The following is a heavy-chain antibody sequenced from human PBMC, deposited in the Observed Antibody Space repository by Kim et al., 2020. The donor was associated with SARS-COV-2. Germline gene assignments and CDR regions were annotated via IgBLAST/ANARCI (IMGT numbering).Heavy chain of an antibody. CDR3: AKDLSYDFWRGYYYGGMYV. Sequence: GGSLRLSCAASGFTFSSYGMHWVRQAPGKGLEWVAVISCDGSNKYYADSVKGRFTISRDNSKNTLYLQMNSLRAEDTAVYYCAKDLSYDFWRGYYYGGMYVSGDRTTGTVS. CDR1: GFTFSSYG. CDR2: ISCDGSNK. V-gene: IGHV3-30*18. J-gene: IGHJ6*02. D-gene: IGHD3-3*01.